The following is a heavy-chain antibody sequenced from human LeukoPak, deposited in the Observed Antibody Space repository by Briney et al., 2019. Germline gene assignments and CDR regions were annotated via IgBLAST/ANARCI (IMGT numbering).Heavy chain of an antibody. CDR2: IYPGDSDT. J-gene: IGHJ3*01. CDR1: GYTFINSW. D-gene: IGHD6-13*01. CDR3: ARPLDSSTSTCAFDL. Sequence: GESLKISCKGSGYTFINSWIGWVRQRPGEGQEWMGNIYPGDSDTRYSPSFQGQVTISVDKSTTTAYLQWSTLKASDTALYYCARPLDSSTSTCAFDLWGQGTMVTVSS. V-gene: IGHV5-51*01.